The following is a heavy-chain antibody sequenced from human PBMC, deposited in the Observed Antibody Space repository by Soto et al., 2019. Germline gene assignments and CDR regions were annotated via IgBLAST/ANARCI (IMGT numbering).Heavy chain of an antibody. CDR1: GGSISSSSYY. V-gene: IGHV4-39*01. CDR2: IYYSGST. Sequence: SETLSLTCTVSGGSISSSSYYWGWIRQPPGKGLEWIGSIYYSGSTYYNPSLKSRVTISVDTSKNQFSLKLSSVTAADTAVYYCAGTYYYDSSGYYYGAWGQGTLVTVSS. CDR3: AGTYYYDSSGYYYGA. D-gene: IGHD3-22*01. J-gene: IGHJ5*02.